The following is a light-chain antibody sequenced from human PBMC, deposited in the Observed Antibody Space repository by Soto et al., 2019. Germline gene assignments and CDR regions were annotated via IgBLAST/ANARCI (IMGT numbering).Light chain of an antibody. Sequence: DIQMTQSPSSVSASVGDRVTITCRTSQSFSNYLAWYQHRPGKAPKLLIYSATVLQSGVPSRFSGSGSGTDFTLTISRLQPDESATYYCQQTYTIPWTFGQGTRVEIK. CDR2: SAT. J-gene: IGKJ1*01. V-gene: IGKV1-39*01. CDR3: QQTYTIPWT. CDR1: QSFSNY.